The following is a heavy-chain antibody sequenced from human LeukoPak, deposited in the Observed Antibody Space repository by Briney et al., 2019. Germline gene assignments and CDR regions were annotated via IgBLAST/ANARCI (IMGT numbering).Heavy chain of an antibody. D-gene: IGHD3-3*01. CDR3: ARELDRSGYILAY. V-gene: IGHV3-53*01. J-gene: IGHJ4*02. CDR2: LYSGGST. CDR1: GFTVSDKY. Sequence: GGSLRLSCAASGFTVSDKYMSWVRQATGKGLEWVSVLYSGGSTYYADSVKGRFTISRDNSKNTLYLQMDSLRAEDTAMYYCARELDRSGYILAYWGQGTLVTVSS.